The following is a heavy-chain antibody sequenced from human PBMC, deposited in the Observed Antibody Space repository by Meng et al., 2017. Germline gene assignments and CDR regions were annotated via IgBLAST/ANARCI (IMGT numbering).Heavy chain of an antibody. V-gene: IGHV3-30*04. J-gene: IGHJ1*01. CDR1: GFTFSSYA. Sequence: GESLKISCAASGFTFSSYAMHWVRQAPGKGLEWVAVISYDGSNKYYADSVKGRFTISRDNSKNTLYLQMNSLRAEDTTVYYCAGTIGGYDSSGYDPTAIFQHWGQGTLVTVSS. D-gene: IGHD3-22*01. CDR3: AGTIGGYDSSGYDPTAIFQH. CDR2: ISYDGSNK.